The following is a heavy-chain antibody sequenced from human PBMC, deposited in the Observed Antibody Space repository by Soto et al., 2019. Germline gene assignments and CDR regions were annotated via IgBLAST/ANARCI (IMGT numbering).Heavy chain of an antibody. CDR2: MYNTGST. CDR3: ARDLWGYCGTDCYPLDV. J-gene: IGHJ6*02. V-gene: IGHV4-59*01. D-gene: IGHD2-21*02. CDR1: GGSISGYY. Sequence: KLPETLSLTCTVSGGSISGYYWSWIRQPPGKGLEWIGYMYNTGSTVYSPSFKSRVTISVDTSKNQFSLKLNSVTAADTAVYYCARDLWGYCGTDCYPLDVWGQGTTVTV.